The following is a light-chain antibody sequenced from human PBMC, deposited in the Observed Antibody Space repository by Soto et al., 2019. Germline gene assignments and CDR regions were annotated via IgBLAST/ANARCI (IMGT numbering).Light chain of an antibody. CDR3: QQYGSSHHS. CDR1: QSLSSSY. Sequence: EIVLTQSPGTLYLSPGERATLSCRASQSLSSSYLAWYQQTPGQTPRLLIYGTSNRAPGIPDRFSGSGSGTDYTLTISRLEPEDCAVYYCQQYGSSHHSFGQGTKLEIK. V-gene: IGKV3-20*01. J-gene: IGKJ2*01. CDR2: GTS.